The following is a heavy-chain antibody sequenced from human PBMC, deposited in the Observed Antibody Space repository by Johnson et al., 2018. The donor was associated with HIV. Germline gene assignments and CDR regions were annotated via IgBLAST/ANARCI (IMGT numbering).Heavy chain of an antibody. CDR3: AVSVYSYGYPDAFDI. D-gene: IGHD5-18*01. Sequence: QVQLVESGGGVVQPGGSLRLSCAASGFTFSSYAMHWVRQAPGKGLEWVAFIRYDGSNKYYAKTVKGRFTIAIDNSKNTLYLQMNSLRPEDTAMYYCAVSVYSYGYPDAFDIWGQGTMVTVSS. V-gene: IGHV3-30*02. J-gene: IGHJ3*02. CDR2: IRYDGSNK. CDR1: GFTFSSYA.